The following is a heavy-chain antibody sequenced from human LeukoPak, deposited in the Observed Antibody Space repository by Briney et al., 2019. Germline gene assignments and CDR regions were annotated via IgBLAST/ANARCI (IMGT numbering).Heavy chain of an antibody. Sequence: GGSLRLSCAASGFTFSRYTMHWARRAPGKGLEYVSGISSKGGSTYYASSVKGRFTISRDNSKNTLYLQMGSLRAEDMAVYYCAREDYGTGKFDYWGQGTLVSVSS. CDR1: GFTFSRYT. CDR2: ISSKGGST. D-gene: IGHD4-17*01. J-gene: IGHJ4*02. V-gene: IGHV3-64*01. CDR3: AREDYGTGKFDY.